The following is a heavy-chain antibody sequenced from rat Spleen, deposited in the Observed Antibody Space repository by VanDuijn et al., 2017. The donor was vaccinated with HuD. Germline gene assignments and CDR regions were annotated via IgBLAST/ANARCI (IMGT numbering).Heavy chain of an antibody. V-gene: IGHV5-31*01. Sequence: EVQLVESGGGLVQPGRSLKLSCVASGFTFNNYWMTWIRQAPGKGLEWVASITNTGGSTYYPDSVKGRFTISRDNAKSTLYLQMNSLRSEDTATYYCTTDRLMYTTDYYYENVMDAWGQGASVTVSS. D-gene: IGHD1-6*01. J-gene: IGHJ4*01. CDR2: ITNTGGST. CDR3: TTDRLMYTTDYYYENVMDA. CDR1: GFTFNNYW.